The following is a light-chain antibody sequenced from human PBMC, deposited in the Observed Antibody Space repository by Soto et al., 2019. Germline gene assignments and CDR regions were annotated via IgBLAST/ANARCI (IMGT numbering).Light chain of an antibody. CDR2: GAS. Sequence: EMVMTQSPATLSVSPGDRATLSCRASQSVRSNLAWYQQKPGQGPRLLIYGASTRATGIPARFSGSGSWTEFTLTISSLQSEDFAVYYCQQYNEWPETFGQGTKV. J-gene: IGKJ1*01. CDR1: QSVRSN. V-gene: IGKV3-15*01. CDR3: QQYNEWPET.